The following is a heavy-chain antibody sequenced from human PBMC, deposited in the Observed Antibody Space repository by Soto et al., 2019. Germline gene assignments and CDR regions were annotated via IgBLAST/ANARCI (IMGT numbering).Heavy chain of an antibody. CDR3: ARGNVLGGGGYYFDY. Sequence: QVQLQESGPGLLKPSQTLSLTCIVSGGSIRSGDYYWSWIRQPQGKGLEWIGYIFYSGSTFYSPSLKSRVTISRDTSENLFSLELRSVTAADTAVYYCARGNVLGGGGYYFDYWGQGTLATVSS. D-gene: IGHD2-15*01. CDR2: IFYSGST. V-gene: IGHV4-30-4*01. CDR1: GGSIRSGDYY. J-gene: IGHJ4*02.